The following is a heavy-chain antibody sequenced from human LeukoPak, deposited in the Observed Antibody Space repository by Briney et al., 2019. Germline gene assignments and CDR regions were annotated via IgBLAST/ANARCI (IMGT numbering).Heavy chain of an antibody. Sequence: ASVKVSCKASGYTFTSYDINWVRQAPGQGLEWMGWMNPNSGNTGYAQKFRGRVTMTRNTSISTAYMELSSLRSEGTAVYYCARGYSFGQGINYWGQGTLVTVSS. D-gene: IGHD5-18*01. J-gene: IGHJ4*02. CDR1: GYTFTSYD. CDR3: ARGYSFGQGINY. V-gene: IGHV1-8*01. CDR2: MNPNSGNT.